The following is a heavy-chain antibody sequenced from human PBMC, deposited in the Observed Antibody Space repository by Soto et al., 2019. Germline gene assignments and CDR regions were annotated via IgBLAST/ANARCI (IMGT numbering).Heavy chain of an antibody. V-gene: IGHV1-3*01. Sequence: EASVKVSCKASGYTFTSYAMHWVRQAPGQRLEWMGWINAGNGNTKYSQKFQGRVTITRDTSASTAYMELSSLRSEDTAVYYCARNPLPRYCSGGSCYQGNHWGQGTLVTVSS. CDR2: INAGNGNT. CDR3: ARNPLPRYCSGGSCYQGNH. D-gene: IGHD2-15*01. J-gene: IGHJ4*02. CDR1: GYTFTSYA.